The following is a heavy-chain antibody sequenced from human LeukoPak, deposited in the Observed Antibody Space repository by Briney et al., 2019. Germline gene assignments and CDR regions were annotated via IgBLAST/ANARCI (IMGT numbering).Heavy chain of an antibody. CDR1: GGSISSYY. D-gene: IGHD4-17*01. Sequence: SETLSLTCTVSGGSISSYYWSWIRQPPGKGLEWIGYIYYSGSTNYSPSLKSRVTISVDTSKNQFSLKLSSVTAADTAVYYCARDAYGDRGGFDYWGQGTLVTVSS. CDR2: IYYSGST. J-gene: IGHJ4*02. CDR3: ARDAYGDRGGFDY. V-gene: IGHV4-59*12.